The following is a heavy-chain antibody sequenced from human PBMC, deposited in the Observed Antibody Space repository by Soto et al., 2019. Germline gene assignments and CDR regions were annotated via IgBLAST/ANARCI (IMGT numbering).Heavy chain of an antibody. V-gene: IGHV4-59*11. CDR2: IFYTGST. D-gene: IGHD6-19*01. CDR3: ARVGSSGWSPDY. J-gene: IGHJ4*02. Sequence: ETLSLTCTVSGGSISGHYRIWIRQSPGKGLEWIGYIFYTGSTNYNPSLKSRVTLSVDTSKNQFSLRLNSVTAADTALYYCARVGSSGWSPDYWGQGTLVTVSS. CDR1: GGSISGHY.